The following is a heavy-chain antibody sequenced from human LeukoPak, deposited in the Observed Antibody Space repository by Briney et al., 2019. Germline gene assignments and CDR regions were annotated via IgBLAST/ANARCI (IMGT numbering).Heavy chain of an antibody. J-gene: IGHJ6*03. V-gene: IGHV1-69*05. CDR2: IIPIFGTA. CDR3: AYSNYRYYYYYYMDV. D-gene: IGHD4-11*01. Sequence: ASVKVSCKASGGTFSSYAISWVRQAPGQGLEWMGRIIPIFGTANYAQKFQGRVTITTDESTSTAYMELSSLRSEATAVYYCAYSNYRYYYYYYMDVWGKGTTVTVSS. CDR1: GGTFSSYA.